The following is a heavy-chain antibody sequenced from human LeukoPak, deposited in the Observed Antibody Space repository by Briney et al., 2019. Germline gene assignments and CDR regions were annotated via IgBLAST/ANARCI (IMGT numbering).Heavy chain of an antibody. Sequence: GGSLRLSCVFSGFSFSESAMHWVRQAPGKGLEWVGRIRTKPNNYATAYNQSMQGRFTISRDDSKSTVYLQMNSLKTEDTALYYCTRLDGAPPLRGQGTLVTVSS. CDR2: IRTKPNNYAT. D-gene: IGHD4-17*01. J-gene: IGHJ4*02. V-gene: IGHV3-73*01. CDR3: TRLDGAPPL. CDR1: GFSFSESA.